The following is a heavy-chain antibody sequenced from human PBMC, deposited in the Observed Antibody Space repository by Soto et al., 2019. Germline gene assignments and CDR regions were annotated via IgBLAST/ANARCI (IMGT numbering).Heavy chain of an antibody. Sequence: EVQLVESGGGLVKPGGSLRLSCAASGFTFSSYSMNWVRQAPGKGLEWVSAISSSSSYIYYADSVKGRFTISRDNAKNSLYLQMNSLRAEDTAVYYCARDLRRPYVFHPSTYYGMDVWGQGTTVTVSS. J-gene: IGHJ6*02. CDR1: GFTFSSYS. D-gene: IGHD3-10*02. CDR3: ARDLRRPYVFHPSTYYGMDV. CDR2: ISSSSSYI. V-gene: IGHV3-21*01.